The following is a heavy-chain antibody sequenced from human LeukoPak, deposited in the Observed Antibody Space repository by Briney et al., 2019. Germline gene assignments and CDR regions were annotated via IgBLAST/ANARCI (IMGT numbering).Heavy chain of an antibody. CDR3: ARDQSEGYSGYDHYYYGMDV. CDR2: TYYRSKWYN. J-gene: IGHJ6*02. Sequence: SQTLSLTCAISGDSVSSNSAAWNWIRQSPSRGLEWQGRTYYRSKWYNDYAVSVKSRITINPDTSKNQFSLQLNSVTPEDTAVYYCARDQSEGYSGYDHYYYGMDVWGQGTTVTVSS. D-gene: IGHD5-12*01. CDR1: GDSVSSNSAA. V-gene: IGHV6-1*01.